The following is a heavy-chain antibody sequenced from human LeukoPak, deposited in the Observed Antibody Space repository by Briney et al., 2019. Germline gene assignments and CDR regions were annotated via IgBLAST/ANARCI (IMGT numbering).Heavy chain of an antibody. CDR2: IWYDGSGE. CDR1: GFPFSTYV. V-gene: IGHV3-33*08. D-gene: IGHD6-13*01. J-gene: IGHJ3*02. Sequence: GGSLRLSCTASGFPFSTYVIHWVRQAPGKGLEWVALIWYDGSGEYYADSVRGRFTISRDNSKNTLYLQMNSLRAEDTAVYYCAREDLIAAKGVAAFDIWGQGTVVTVSS. CDR3: AREDLIAAKGVAAFDI.